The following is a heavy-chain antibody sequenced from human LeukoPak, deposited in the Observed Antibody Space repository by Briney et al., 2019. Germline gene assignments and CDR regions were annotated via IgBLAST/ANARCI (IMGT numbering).Heavy chain of an antibody. CDR3: ARVYYGSGSYYHWYFDL. CDR1: GGTFSSYA. CDR2: IIPNFGTA. D-gene: IGHD3-10*01. V-gene: IGHV1-69*06. J-gene: IGHJ2*01. Sequence: SVKVSCKASGGTFSSYAISWVRQAPGQGLEWMGGIIPNFGTANYAQKFQGRVTITADKSTSTAYMELSSLRSEDTAVYYCARVYYGSGSYYHWYFDLWGRGTLVTVSS.